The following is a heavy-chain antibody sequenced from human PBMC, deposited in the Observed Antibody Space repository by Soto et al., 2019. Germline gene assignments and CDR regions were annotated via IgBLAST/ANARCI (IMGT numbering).Heavy chain of an antibody. CDR3: AREVFEYSDPGAFDY. CDR2: ISSSGSTI. D-gene: IGHD1-20*01. J-gene: IGHJ4*02. CDR1: GFTFSSYE. Sequence: QPGGSLRLSCAASGFTFSSYEMNWVRQAPGKGLEWVSYISSSGSTIYYADSVKGRFTISRDNAKNSLYLQMNSLRAEDTAVYYCAREVFEYSDPGAFDYWGQGTLVTVSS. V-gene: IGHV3-48*03.